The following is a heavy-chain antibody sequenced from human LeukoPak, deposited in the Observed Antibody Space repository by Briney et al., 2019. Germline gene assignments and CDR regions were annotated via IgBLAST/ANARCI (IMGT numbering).Heavy chain of an antibody. D-gene: IGHD5-18*01. CDR2: IKQDGSEK. Sequence: GGSLRLSCAASGFNFSSYWMSWVRQAPGKGLEWVANIKQDGSEKYYVDSVKGRFTISRDNAKNSLYLQMNSLRAEDTAVYYCAHHWFGYSYVKYWGQGTLVTVSS. V-gene: IGHV3-7*01. CDR1: GFNFSSYW. CDR3: AHHWFGYSYVKY. J-gene: IGHJ4*02.